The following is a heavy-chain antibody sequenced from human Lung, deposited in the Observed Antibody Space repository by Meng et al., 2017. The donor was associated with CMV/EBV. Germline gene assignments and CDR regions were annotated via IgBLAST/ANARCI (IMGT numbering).Heavy chain of an antibody. Sequence: LSLTCAASGFTFRDHYMSWIRQAPGKGLEWISYISVSSTVMYYADSVKGRFTISRDDAMSSLYLQMDSLRAEDSALYYCARGRGRGRGIISTGMDVWGQGTTVTVSS. V-gene: IGHV3-11*01. J-gene: IGHJ6*02. CDR1: GFTFRDHY. CDR2: ISVSSTVM. CDR3: ARGRGRGRGIISTGMDV. D-gene: IGHD3-10*01.